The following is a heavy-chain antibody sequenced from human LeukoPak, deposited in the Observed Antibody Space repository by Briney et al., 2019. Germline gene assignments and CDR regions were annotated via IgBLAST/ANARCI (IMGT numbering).Heavy chain of an antibody. D-gene: IGHD3-22*01. CDR3: ATNSDYRFEY. V-gene: IGHV3-20*04. CDR2: IYWNGETT. CDR1: GFKFDDYG. J-gene: IGHJ4*02. Sequence: GGSLRLSCTASGFKFDDYGMSWVRQTPGKGLEWVSAIYWNGETTTYADSVKGRFTISRDNAKNSLFLQMNSLRDEDTAVYYCATNSDYRFEYWGQGTLVTVSS.